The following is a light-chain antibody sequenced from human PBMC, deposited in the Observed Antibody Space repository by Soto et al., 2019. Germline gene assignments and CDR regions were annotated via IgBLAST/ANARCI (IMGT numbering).Light chain of an antibody. CDR2: GAS. Sequence: EIVLPQSPGTLSLSPGERATLSCRASQSGSSSTYLAWYQQKPGQAPRLLIYGASSRATGIPDRFSGSGSGEDFSLIISRMEPEDFAVYFCHQYGSSPSYTFGQGTKLEI. CDR1: QSGSSSTY. J-gene: IGKJ2*01. CDR3: HQYGSSPSYT. V-gene: IGKV3-20*01.